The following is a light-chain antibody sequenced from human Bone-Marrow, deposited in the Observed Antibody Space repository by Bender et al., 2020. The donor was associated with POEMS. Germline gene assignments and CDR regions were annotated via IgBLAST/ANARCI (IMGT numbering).Light chain of an antibody. V-gene: IGLV3-21*04. J-gene: IGLJ2*01. CDR1: NIESKS. Sequence: SYVLTQPPSVSVAPGETARITCGGSNIESKSVHWYQQKPGQAPVLVIIYDSDRPSGIPERFSGSNSGNTATLTISRVEAGDEADYYCQVWDSSSVHVIFGGGTKLTVL. CDR2: YDS. CDR3: QVWDSSSVHVI.